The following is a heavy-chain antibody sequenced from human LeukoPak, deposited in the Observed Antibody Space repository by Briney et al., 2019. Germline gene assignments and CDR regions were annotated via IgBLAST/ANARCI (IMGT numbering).Heavy chain of an antibody. CDR2: ISGSGGST. D-gene: IGHD3-9*01. CDR1: GFTFSSYA. V-gene: IGHV3-23*01. J-gene: IGHJ6*03. Sequence: PGGSLRLSCAASGFTFSSYAMSWVRQAPGKGLEWVSAISGSGGSTYYADSVKGRFTISRDNSKNTLYLQMNSLRAEDTAVYYCAKAQSPGYDILTGYPLGYYYMDVWGKGTTVTVSS. CDR3: AKAQSPGYDILTGYPLGYYYMDV.